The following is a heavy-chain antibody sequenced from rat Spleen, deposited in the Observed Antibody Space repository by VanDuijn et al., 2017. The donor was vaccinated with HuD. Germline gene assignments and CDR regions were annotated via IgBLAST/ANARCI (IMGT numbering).Heavy chain of an antibody. CDR1: GFNFDDYW. D-gene: IGHD1-2*01. J-gene: IGHJ2*01. Sequence: EVKLVESGGGLVHPGRSLKLSCAVSGFNFDDYWMAWVRQAPGKGLEWIGEINKDGSTINYTPSLKDKFTMSRDNAQNTLYLQMSKPRSEDTAIYYCTRVTYSSYMNWGQGVMVTVSS. V-gene: IGHV4-2*01. CDR3: TRVTYSSYMN. CDR2: INKDGSTI.